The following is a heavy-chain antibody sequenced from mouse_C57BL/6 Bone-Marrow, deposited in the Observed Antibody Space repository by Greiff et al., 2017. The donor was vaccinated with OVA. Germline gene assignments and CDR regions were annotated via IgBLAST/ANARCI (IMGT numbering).Heavy chain of an antibody. CDR2: ISSGSSTI. Sequence: EVHLVESGGGLVKPGGSLKLSCAASGFTFSDYGMHWVRQAPEKGLEWVAYISSGSSTIYYADTVKGRFTISRDNAKNTLFLQMTSLRSEDTAMYYCARTYGSSYWYFDVWGTGTTVTVS. CDR1: GFTFSDYG. D-gene: IGHD1-1*01. CDR3: ARTYGSSYWYFDV. J-gene: IGHJ1*03. V-gene: IGHV5-17*01.